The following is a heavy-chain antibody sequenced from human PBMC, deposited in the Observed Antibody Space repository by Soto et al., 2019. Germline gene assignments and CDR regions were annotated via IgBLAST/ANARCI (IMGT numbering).Heavy chain of an antibody. V-gene: IGHV3-11*06. CDR2: ISSSSSYR. D-gene: IGHD1-26*01. Sequence: QVQLVESGGGLVKPGGSLRLSCAASGFTFSDYYMSWIRQAPGKGLEWVSYISSSSSYRNYADSVKGRFTISRDNAKNSLYVQMNSLRAEDTAVYYCARDCFSGKSWELRDYYYGMDVWGQGTTVTVSS. J-gene: IGHJ6*02. CDR3: ARDCFSGKSWELRDYYYGMDV. CDR1: GFTFSDYY.